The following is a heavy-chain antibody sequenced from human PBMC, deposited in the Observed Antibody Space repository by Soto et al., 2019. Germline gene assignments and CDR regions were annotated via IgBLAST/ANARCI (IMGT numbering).Heavy chain of an antibody. CDR1: GGSISGTTYS. V-gene: IGHV4-30-2*01. J-gene: IGHJ4*02. CDR2: IYDSGNT. CDR3: ARGQGAAAGHSNFDY. D-gene: IGHD6-13*01. Sequence: QLQLQESGSGLVKPSQTLSLTCAVSGGSISGTTYSWSWLRQPPGKGLEWIGYIYDSGNTYYNPSLKRQISISVDRAKNQFSLKLSSVTAADTAVYYCARGQGAAAGHSNFDYWGQGALVTVSS.